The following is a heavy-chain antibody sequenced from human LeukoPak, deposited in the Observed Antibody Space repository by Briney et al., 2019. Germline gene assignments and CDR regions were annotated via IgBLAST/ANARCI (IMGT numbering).Heavy chain of an antibody. V-gene: IGHV5-51*01. Sequence: GESLKISRKGAGYSFTSYWSGWVRQMPGKGLEWMGIIYPGDSDTRYSPSFQGQVTISADKSISTAYLQWSSLKASDTAMYYCARPVPLEGIDYWGQGTLVTVSS. J-gene: IGHJ4*02. CDR3: ARPVPLEGIDY. CDR2: IYPGDSDT. CDR1: GYSFTSYW.